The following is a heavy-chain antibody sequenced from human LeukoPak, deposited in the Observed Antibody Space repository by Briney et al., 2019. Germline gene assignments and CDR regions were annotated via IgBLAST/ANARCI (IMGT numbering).Heavy chain of an antibody. J-gene: IGHJ2*01. CDR1: GGSITTRDYY. D-gene: IGHD3-22*01. CDR3: ARVLYYYDVGVYSSDL. V-gene: IGHV4-39*01. Sequence: SETLSLTCTVSGGSITTRDYYWGWIRQPPGKGLEWIASIYYTGSTHYSPSLRSRATMSVDTSKNQFSLELSALTAADTAFYYCARVLYYYDVGVYSSDLWGRGPLVAVSS. CDR2: IYYTGST.